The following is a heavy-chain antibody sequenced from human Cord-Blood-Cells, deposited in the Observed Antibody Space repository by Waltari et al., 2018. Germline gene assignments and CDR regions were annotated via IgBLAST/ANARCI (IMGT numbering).Heavy chain of an antibody. V-gene: IGHV4-31*03. D-gene: IGHD1-26*01. J-gene: IGHJ3*02. CDR1: RGSISSGGYY. CDR2: IYYSGST. CDR3: ARGSRGVGATAFDI. Sequence: QVQLQESCPGLVKPSQTMSLTCTVSRGSISSGGYYRSWFCQHPGKGLEWIGYIYYSGSTYYNPSLKSRVTISVDTSKNQFSLKLSSVTAADTAVYYCARGSRGVGATAFDIWGQGTMVTVSS.